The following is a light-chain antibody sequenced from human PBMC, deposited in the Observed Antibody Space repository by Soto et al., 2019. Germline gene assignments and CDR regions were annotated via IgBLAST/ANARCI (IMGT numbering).Light chain of an antibody. CDR2: GAS. V-gene: IGKV3-20*01. CDR3: QQYNIWPII. CDR1: QSLSSSS. Sequence: EIVLTQSPATLSLSPGGRAPLDCSASQSLSSSSLAWYQQKPGQAPRLLISGASSRAADIPDRFSGSGSGTDFTLTINRLEPEDFAVYYCQQYNIWPIILGQGTRLEIK. J-gene: IGKJ5*01.